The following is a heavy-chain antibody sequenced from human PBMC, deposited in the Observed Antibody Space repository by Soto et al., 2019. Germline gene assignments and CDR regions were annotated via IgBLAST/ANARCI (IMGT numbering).Heavy chain of an antibody. J-gene: IGHJ4*03. D-gene: IGHD4-4*01. V-gene: IGHV1-46*01. Sequence: ASVKVSCKASGYTFTSYYMHWVRQAPGQGLEWMGIINPSGGSTSYAQKFQGRVTMTRDTSTSTVYMELSSLRSEDTAVYYCARAHLRWYSNYERTISYFDYWVPETLLVTVSS. CDR2: INPSGGST. CDR3: ARAHLRWYSNYERTISYFDY. CDR1: GYTFTSYY.